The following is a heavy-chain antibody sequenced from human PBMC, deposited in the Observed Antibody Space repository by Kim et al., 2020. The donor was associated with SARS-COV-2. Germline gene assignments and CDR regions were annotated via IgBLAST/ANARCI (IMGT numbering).Heavy chain of an antibody. CDR1: GFTFSGYS. V-gene: IGHV3-21*01. CDR3: ARDRHEGASCSGGSCYELGLLYYGMAV. CDR2: ISSSRSYI. J-gene: IGHJ6*02. D-gene: IGHD2-15*01. Sequence: GGSLRLSCAASGFTFSGYSMNWVCQAPGKGLEWVSFISSSRSYIYYADSVKGRFTISRDNAKNSLYLQMNSLRAEDTAVYYCARDRHEGASCSGGSCYELGLLYYGMAVWGQGTTVTVSS.